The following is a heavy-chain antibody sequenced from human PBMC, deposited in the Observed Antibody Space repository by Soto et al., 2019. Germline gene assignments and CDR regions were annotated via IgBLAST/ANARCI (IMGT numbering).Heavy chain of an antibody. CDR1: GYSFTSYW. J-gene: IGHJ3*02. Sequence: GESLKISCKGSGYSFTSYWIGWVRQMPGKGLEWMGIIYPGDSDTRYSPSFQGQVTISADKSISTAYLQWSSLKASDTAMYYCARQTTIFGVANKAFDIWGQGTMVTVSS. CDR3: ARQTTIFGVANKAFDI. D-gene: IGHD3-3*01. CDR2: IYPGDSDT. V-gene: IGHV5-51*01.